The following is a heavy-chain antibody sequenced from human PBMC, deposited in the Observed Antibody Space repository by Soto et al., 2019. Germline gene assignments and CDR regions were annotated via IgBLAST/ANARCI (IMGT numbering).Heavy chain of an antibody. CDR1: GGTFSSYA. CDR3: ARMWVYDSSGYYCDY. J-gene: IGHJ4*02. D-gene: IGHD3-22*01. Sequence: WASVKVSCKASGGTFSSYAISWVRQAPGQGLEWMGGIIPIFGTANYAQKFQGRVTITADESTSTAYMELSSLRSEDTAVYYCARMWVYDSSGYYCDYWGQGTLVTVSS. V-gene: IGHV1-69*13. CDR2: IIPIFGTA.